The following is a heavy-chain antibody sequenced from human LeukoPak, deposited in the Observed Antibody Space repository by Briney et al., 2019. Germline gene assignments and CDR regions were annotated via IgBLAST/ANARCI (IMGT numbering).Heavy chain of an antibody. V-gene: IGHV4-59*01. D-gene: IGHD2-21*01. CDR2: VYYSGST. CDR3: AGSYGDYLNFDY. J-gene: IGHJ4*02. Sequence: SETLSLTCTVSGGSISSYYWSWIRQPPGKGLEWIGYVYYSGSTNCNPSLKSRVTISVDTSKNQFSLNLTSVTAADTAMYYCAGSYGDYLNFDYWGQGSLVTVSS. CDR1: GGSISSYY.